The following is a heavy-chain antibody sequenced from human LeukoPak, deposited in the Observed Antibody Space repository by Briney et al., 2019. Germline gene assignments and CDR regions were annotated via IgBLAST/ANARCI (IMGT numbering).Heavy chain of an antibody. J-gene: IGHJ4*02. V-gene: IGHV3-30-3*01. D-gene: IGHD2-21*02. CDR3: ASGFPLVTVPDY. CDR2: ISYDGSNK. Sequence: GRSLRLSCAASGFTFSSYAMHWVRQAPGKGLEWVAVISYDGSNKYYADSVKGRFTISRDNSKNTLYLQMNSLRAEDTAVYYCASGFPLVTVPDYWGQGTLVTVSS. CDR1: GFTFSSYA.